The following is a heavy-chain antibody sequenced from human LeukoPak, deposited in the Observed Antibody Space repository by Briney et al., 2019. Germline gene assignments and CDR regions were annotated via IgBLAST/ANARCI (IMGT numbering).Heavy chain of an antibody. CDR1: GYSISSGYY. CDR3: ARVGASGGSGSYFSTHPTTELLDFDY. D-gene: IGHD3-10*01. V-gene: IGHV4-38-2*02. J-gene: IGHJ4*02. CDR2: IYHSGST. Sequence: PSETLSLTCTVSGYSISSGYYWGWIRQPPGKGLEWIGSIYHSGSTYYNPSLKSRVTISVDTSKNQFSLKLSSVTAADTAVYYCARVGASGGSGSYFSTHPTTELLDFDYWGQGTLVTVSS.